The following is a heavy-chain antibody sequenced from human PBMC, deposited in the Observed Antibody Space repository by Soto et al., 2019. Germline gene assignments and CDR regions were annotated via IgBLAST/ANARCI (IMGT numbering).Heavy chain of an antibody. CDR1: GGSFSGYY. CDR3: ARGAGSSSSGY. D-gene: IGHD6-6*01. V-gene: IGHV4-34*01. Sequence: ETLSLTCAVYGGSFSGYYWSWIRQPPGKGLEWIGEINHSGSTNYNPSLKSRVTISVDTSKNQFSLKLSSVTAADTAVYYCARGAGSSSSGYWGQGTLVTVSS. J-gene: IGHJ4*02. CDR2: INHSGST.